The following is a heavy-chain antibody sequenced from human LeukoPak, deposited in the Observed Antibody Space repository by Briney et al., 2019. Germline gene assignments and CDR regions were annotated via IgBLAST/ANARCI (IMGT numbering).Heavy chain of an antibody. D-gene: IGHD3-10*01. J-gene: IGHJ4*02. CDR1: GFTFDDYA. CDR3: TRDTDFGSPTNYFDH. Sequence: TGGSLRLSCAASGFTFDDYAMHWVRQAPGKGLEWVSLISWEGHTTYYADSVRGRFTISRDNSKNSLFLEMKSLTTDDTAFYYCTRDTDFGSPTNYFDHGGQGTLVSVSS. CDR2: ISWEGHTT. V-gene: IGHV3-43*01.